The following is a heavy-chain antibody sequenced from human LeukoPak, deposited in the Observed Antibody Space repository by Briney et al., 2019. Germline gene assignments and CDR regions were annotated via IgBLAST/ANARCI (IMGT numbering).Heavy chain of an antibody. V-gene: IGHV3-23*01. J-gene: IGHJ4*02. CDR3: AKGSYDFWSGYSPYYFDY. CDR1: GFIFSSYA. D-gene: IGHD3-3*01. Sequence: GGSLRLSCAASGFIFSSYAMSWVRQAPGKGLEWVSVISGSGSSAYYADSVKGRFTISRDNSKNTLYLQMNSLRAEDAAVYYCAKGSYDFWSGYSPYYFDYWGQETLVTVSS. CDR2: ISGSGSSA.